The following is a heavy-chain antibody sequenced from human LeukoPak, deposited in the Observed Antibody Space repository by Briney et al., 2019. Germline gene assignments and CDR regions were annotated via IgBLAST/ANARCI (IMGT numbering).Heavy chain of an antibody. D-gene: IGHD4-23*01. J-gene: IGHJ3*02. Sequence: SETLSLACIVSGGSISSYYWSWIRQPLGEGLEWIGYIYYSGSTNYNPSLKSRVTISVATSKHQSSLKLSSVTAAATARYCCAGGLYGGTDVGAFDSWGQGTMVTVSS. CDR2: IYYSGST. CDR3: AGGLYGGTDVGAFDS. CDR1: GGSISSYY. V-gene: IGHV4-59*01.